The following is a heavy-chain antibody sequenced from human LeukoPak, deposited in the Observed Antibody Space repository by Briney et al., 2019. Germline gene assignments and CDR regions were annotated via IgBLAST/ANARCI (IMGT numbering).Heavy chain of an antibody. J-gene: IGHJ6*02. V-gene: IGHV3-7*03. D-gene: IGHD3-16*01. CDR2: INHNGNVN. CDR1: GFTFSSYW. Sequence: GGSLRLSCAASGFTFSSYWMNWARQAPGKGLEWVSSINHNGNVNYYVDSVKGRFTISRDNAKNSLYLQMSNLRAEDTAVYFCARGGGLDVWGRGATVTVSS. CDR3: ARGGGLDV.